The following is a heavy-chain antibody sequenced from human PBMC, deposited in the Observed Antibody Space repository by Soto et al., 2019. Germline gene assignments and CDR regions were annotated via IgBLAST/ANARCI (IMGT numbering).Heavy chain of an antibody. J-gene: IGHJ5*02. CDR1: GYTFTGYY. V-gene: IGHV1-2*02. CDR2: INPNSGGT. CDR3: ARALIPRRYCGGGSCDNHRGP. D-gene: IGHD2-15*01. Sequence: QAQLVQSGAEVKKPGASVKISCQPSGYTFTGYYMHWVRQAPGQGLEWMGWINPNSGGTHYAQKFQGRVTMTRDTSNSAGYRELGRLRCDDGAVYYCARALIPRRYCGGGSCDNHRGPCGQGTLVTVSA.